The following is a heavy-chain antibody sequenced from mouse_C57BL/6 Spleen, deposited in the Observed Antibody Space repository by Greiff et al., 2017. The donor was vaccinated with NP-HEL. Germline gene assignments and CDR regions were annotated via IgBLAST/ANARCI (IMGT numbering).Heavy chain of an antibody. CDR1: GYAFTNYL. Sequence: VKVVESGAELVRPGTSVKVSCKASGYAFTNYLIEWVKQRPGQGLEWIGVINPGSGGTNYNEKFKGKATLTADKSSSTAYMQLSSLTSEDSAVYFCAREGVSIPFAYWGQGTLVTVSA. V-gene: IGHV1-54*01. J-gene: IGHJ3*01. CDR3: AREGVSIPFAY. CDR2: INPGSGGT.